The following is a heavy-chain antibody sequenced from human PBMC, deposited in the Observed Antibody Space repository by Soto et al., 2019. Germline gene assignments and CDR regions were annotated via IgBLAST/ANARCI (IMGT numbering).Heavy chain of an antibody. CDR2: IRSKANNYAT. J-gene: IGHJ5*02. V-gene: IGHV3-73*01. CDR3: SRQMFSPDNR. CDR1: GFTFSGSA. Sequence: EVQLVESGGGLVQPGGSLRLSCAASGFTFSGSAIHWVRQASGKGLEWLGLIRSKANNYATAYGASVKGRFTISREDSKNTAYLQMNSLKTEDTAIYYCSRQMFSPDNRWGQGTLVTVSS. D-gene: IGHD3-10*02.